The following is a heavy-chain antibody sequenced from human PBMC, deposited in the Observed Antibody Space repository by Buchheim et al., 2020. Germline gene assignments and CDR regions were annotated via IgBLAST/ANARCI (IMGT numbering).Heavy chain of an antibody. V-gene: IGHV3-30*04. CDR2: TSSDGNNE. CDR3: ASDHGAPDAVDY. J-gene: IGHJ4*02. Sequence: QVQLVESGGGVVQPGRSLRLSCPASGLTFSDYAMHWVRQAPGKGLEWVAATSSDGNNEYYADSVKGQFTISRDNSKDTLYLQMNGLRTEDTAVYYCASDHGAPDAVDYWGQGIL. CDR1: GLTFSDYA. D-gene: IGHD4-17*01.